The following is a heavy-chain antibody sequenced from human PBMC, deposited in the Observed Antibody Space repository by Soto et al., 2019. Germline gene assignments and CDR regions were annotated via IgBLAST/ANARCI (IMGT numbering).Heavy chain of an antibody. CDR2: INPNSGGT. V-gene: IGHV1-2*04. J-gene: IGHJ6*03. D-gene: IGHD4-4*01. CDR1: GYTFTGYY. CDR3: ARARSYSNYVYYMDV. Sequence: GASVKVSCTASGYTFTGYYMHWVRQAPGQGLEWMGWINPNSGGTNYAQKFQGWVTMTRDTSISTAYMELSRLRSDDTAVYYCARARSYSNYVYYMDVWGKGTTVTVSS.